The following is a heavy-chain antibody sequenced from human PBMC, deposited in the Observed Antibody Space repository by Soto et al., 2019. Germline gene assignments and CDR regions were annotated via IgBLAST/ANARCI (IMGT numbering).Heavy chain of an antibody. V-gene: IGHV3-30*04. CDR1: GFIFRNYA. D-gene: IGHD1-26*01. Sequence: GGFLRLSCAASGFIFRNYAIHWVRQAPGKGLEWVAVISRDGSHKYYLDSVKGRFTISRDNSKDTVNLLMNSLRDDDSAMYYCARSRNSAVADSFDFWGQGTLVTVPQ. CDR2: ISRDGSHK. J-gene: IGHJ4*02. CDR3: ARSRNSAVADSFDF.